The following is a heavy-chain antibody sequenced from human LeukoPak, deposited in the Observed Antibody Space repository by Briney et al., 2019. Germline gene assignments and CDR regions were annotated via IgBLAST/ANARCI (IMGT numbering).Heavy chain of an antibody. D-gene: IGHD3-22*01. CDR2: MNPSGST. CDR3: ARGRQDVTMIVVVMTAVSYYLDV. J-gene: IGHJ6*03. Sequence: SETLSLTCAVYGGSFSDYYWTWIRQPPEKGLEWIGEMNPSGSTNYNPSLKSRVTISVDTSKNQFSLELSSVTAADTAVYYCARGRQDVTMIVVVMTAVSYYLDVWGKGTTVTVS. V-gene: IGHV4-34*01. CDR1: GGSFSDYY.